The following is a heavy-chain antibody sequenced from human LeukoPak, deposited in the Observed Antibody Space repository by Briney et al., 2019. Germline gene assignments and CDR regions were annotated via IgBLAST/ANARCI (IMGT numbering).Heavy chain of an antibody. V-gene: IGHV1-46*01. Sequence: ASVKVSCKASGYTFTSYYMHWVRQAPGQGLEWMGIINPSGGSTSYAQKFQGRVTMTRDTSTSTVYMELSSLRSDDTAVYYCAIPSIQQLVPYNWFDPWGQGTLVTVSS. CDR3: AIPSIQQLVPYNWFDP. D-gene: IGHD6-13*01. CDR1: GYTFTSYY. J-gene: IGHJ5*02. CDR2: INPSGGST.